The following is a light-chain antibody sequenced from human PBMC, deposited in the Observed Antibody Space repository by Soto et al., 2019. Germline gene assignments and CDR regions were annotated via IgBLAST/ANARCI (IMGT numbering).Light chain of an antibody. CDR2: STS. CDR3: QQYGSSPRT. Sequence: EIVMTQSPVTLSVSPGERATLSCRASQSVNSNLAWYQQKPGQSPRLLIYSTSGRATGIPDRFSGSGSGTDFTLTISSLEPEDSAVYYCQQYGSSPRTFGQGTKVDIK. CDR1: QSVNSN. J-gene: IGKJ1*01. V-gene: IGKV3-20*01.